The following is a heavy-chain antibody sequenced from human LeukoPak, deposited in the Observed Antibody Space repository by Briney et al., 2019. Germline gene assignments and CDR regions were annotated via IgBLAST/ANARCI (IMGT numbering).Heavy chain of an antibody. D-gene: IGHD3-16*01. V-gene: IGHV1-18*01. CDR2: ISANNGNT. CDR3: SRDDGPFGGVRFDH. CDR1: GYTFTACG. J-gene: IGHJ4*02. Sequence: ASVTVSRKASGYTFTACGISWVRQAPGQGLEWMGWISANNGNTNYAQKVQGRVTMTRDTSTSTAYMELRSLRYDDTAVYYCSRDDGPFGGVRFDHWGQGTLVAVSS.